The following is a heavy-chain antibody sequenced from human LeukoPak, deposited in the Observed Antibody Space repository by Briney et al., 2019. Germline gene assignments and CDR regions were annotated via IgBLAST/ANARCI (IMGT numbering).Heavy chain of an antibody. Sequence: GGSLRLSCAASGFTFSSYAMSWVRQAPGKGLEWVSAISGSGGSTYYADSVKGRFTISRDNSKNTLYLQMNSLRAEDTAVYYCARGDGYSGYESPVDYWGQGTLVTVSS. J-gene: IGHJ4*02. CDR1: GFTFSSYA. V-gene: IGHV3-23*01. CDR3: ARGDGYSGYESPVDY. D-gene: IGHD5-12*01. CDR2: ISGSGGST.